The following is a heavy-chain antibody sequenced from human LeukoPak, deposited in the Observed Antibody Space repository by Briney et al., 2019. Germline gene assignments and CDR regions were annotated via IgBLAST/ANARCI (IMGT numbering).Heavy chain of an antibody. V-gene: IGHV3-7*01. CDR1: GFTFGNHR. D-gene: IGHD5-12*01. J-gene: IGHJ6*03. CDR3: ARDSFRVATITFYYYYYMDV. CDR2: IKQDGGET. Sequence: GGSLRLSCVASGFTFGNHRMSWVRQAPGKGLEWVADIKQDGGETYYADFVRGRFTISRDNGKNSLYLQMNSLRVEDTAVYYCARDSFRVATITFYYYYYMDVWGKGTTVTVSS.